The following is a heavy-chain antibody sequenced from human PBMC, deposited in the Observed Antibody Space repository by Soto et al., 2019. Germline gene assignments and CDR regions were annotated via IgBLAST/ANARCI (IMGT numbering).Heavy chain of an antibody. CDR3: RYRADPPRGDYYFDS. Sequence: QITLKESGPSLVKPTQTLTLTCTFSGFSLSTSGVGVCWIRPPPGKALECLALIYWHDDKRYSPSLKSRLAITQDTSKNPVVLTMANMEPVDTATYYCRYRADPPRGDYYFDSCGQGTLVTVSS. CDR2: IYWHDDK. V-gene: IGHV2-5*01. CDR1: GFSLSTSGVG. D-gene: IGHD3-16*01. J-gene: IGHJ4*02.